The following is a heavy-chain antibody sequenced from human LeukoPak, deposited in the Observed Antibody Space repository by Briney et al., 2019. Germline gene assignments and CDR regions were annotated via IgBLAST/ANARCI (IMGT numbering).Heavy chain of an antibody. CDR1: GFTFRNYA. D-gene: IGHD2-15*01. V-gene: IGHV3-23*01. Sequence: GGSLRLSCAASGFTFRNYAMSWVRQAPGKGLEWVSALNDGGGSTHYADSVKGRFTISRDNSKNTLYLQMNSLGVEDTAVYYCATPIRDRYCSGGSCYSPFDFWGQGTLVTVSS. CDR2: LNDGGGST. J-gene: IGHJ4*02. CDR3: ATPIRDRYCSGGSCYSPFDF.